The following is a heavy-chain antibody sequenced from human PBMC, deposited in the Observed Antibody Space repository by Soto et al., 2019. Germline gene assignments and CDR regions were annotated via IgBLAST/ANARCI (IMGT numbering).Heavy chain of an antibody. V-gene: IGHV3-9*01. Sequence: PGGSLRLSCAASGFAFDDYAMHWVRQAPGKGLEWVSGISWNSGSIGYADSVKGRFTISRDNAKNSLYLQMNSLRAEDTALYYCAKDRYCSSTSCPPGPFYYFDYWGQGTLVTVSS. D-gene: IGHD2-2*01. CDR1: GFAFDDYA. CDR2: ISWNSGSI. CDR3: AKDRYCSSTSCPPGPFYYFDY. J-gene: IGHJ4*02.